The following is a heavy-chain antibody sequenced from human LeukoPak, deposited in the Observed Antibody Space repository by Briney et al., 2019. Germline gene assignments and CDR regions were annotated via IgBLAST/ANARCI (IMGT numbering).Heavy chain of an antibody. Sequence: PGGSLRLSCAASGFTVFNYWMSWVRQASGKGLEWVANINLAGSQKYYVDSLKGRFTISRDNAKNSLYLQMDSLRAEDTALYYCAKGSTGSNWFDSWGQGTLVTVSS. J-gene: IGHJ5*01. CDR1: GFTVFNYW. D-gene: IGHD3-10*01. CDR3: AKGSTGSNWFDS. CDR2: INLAGSQK. V-gene: IGHV3-7*03.